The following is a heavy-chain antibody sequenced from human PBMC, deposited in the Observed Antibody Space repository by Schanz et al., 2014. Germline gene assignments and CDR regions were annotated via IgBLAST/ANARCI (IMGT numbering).Heavy chain of an antibody. J-gene: IGHJ4*02. CDR2: ISYSGRT. V-gene: IGHV4-31*06. D-gene: IGHD2-2*01. Sequence: QVQLQESGPGLVKPSQTLSLTCTVSGGSISSGSYYWSWIRQPAGKGLEWIGYISYSGRTYYSPSLKSRLTMSVDTSKNQFSLRLSSVTAADTAIYYCSRGECSSTSCHEVTPPDDWGQGTLVTGSS. CDR3: SRGECSSTSCHEVTPPDD. CDR1: GGSISSGSYY.